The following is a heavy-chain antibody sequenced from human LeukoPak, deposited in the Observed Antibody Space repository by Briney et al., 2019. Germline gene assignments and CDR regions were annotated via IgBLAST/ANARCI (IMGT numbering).Heavy chain of an antibody. CDR2: IYYSGST. V-gene: IGHV4-59*08. Sequence: SETLSLTCTVSGGSISSYYWSWIRQPPGKGLEWIGYIYYSGSTNYNPSLKSRVTMSVDTSKNQFSLKLSSVTAADTAVYYCARGAPTGNGDYEESDYWGQGTLVTVSS. D-gene: IGHD4-17*01. CDR1: GGSISSYY. J-gene: IGHJ4*02. CDR3: ARGAPTGNGDYEESDY.